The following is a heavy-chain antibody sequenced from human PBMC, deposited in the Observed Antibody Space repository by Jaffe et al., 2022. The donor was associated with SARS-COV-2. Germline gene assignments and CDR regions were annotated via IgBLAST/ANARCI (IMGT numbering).Heavy chain of an antibody. CDR3: ARHAGRQMDRWFDP. CDR2: IYYSGST. CDR1: GDSISSNSYY. Sequence: QVQLQESGPGLVKPSETLSLTCNVSGDSISSNSYYWGWVRQPPGKGLEWIGSIYYSGSTYYNPSLKSRVIILLDTSKNQFSLKLNSVTAADTAVYYCARHAGRQMDRWFDPWGQGTLVTVSS. D-gene: IGHD1-1*01. J-gene: IGHJ5*02. V-gene: IGHV4-39*01.